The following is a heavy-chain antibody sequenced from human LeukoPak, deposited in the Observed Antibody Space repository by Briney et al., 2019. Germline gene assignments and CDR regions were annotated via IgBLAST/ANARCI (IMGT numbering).Heavy chain of an antibody. CDR1: GDSVSRKGAA. CDR3: ARDDDYNSGWNGIDY. J-gene: IGHJ4*02. CDR2: TYYRSKWYN. D-gene: IGHD6-19*01. Sequence: SQTLSLTCAISGDSVSRKGAAWNWIRQSPSRGLEWLGRTYYRSKWYNDYAVSVKSRITINPDTSKNQFSLQLNSVTPEDTAVYYCARDDDYNSGWNGIDYWGQGTLVTVSS. V-gene: IGHV6-1*01.